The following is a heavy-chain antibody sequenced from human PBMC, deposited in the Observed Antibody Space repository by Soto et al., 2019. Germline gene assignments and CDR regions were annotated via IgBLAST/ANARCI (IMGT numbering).Heavy chain of an antibody. CDR3: AHPRGYGVFDAYDI. Sequence: PGESLRLSCAASGFTFSTYAMSWVRQAPGKGLEGVSAISGSGDSTYPADSVRGRFTISRDHSINTLYLQMNNLGNEDTAVYYCAHPRGYGVFDAYDIWGQGTMVTVSS. CDR1: GFTFSTYA. J-gene: IGHJ3*02. V-gene: IGHV3-23*01. D-gene: IGHD4-17*01. CDR2: ISGSGDST.